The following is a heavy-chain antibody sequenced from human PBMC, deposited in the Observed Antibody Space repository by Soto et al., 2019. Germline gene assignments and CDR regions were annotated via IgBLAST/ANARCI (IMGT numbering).Heavy chain of an antibody. J-gene: IGHJ4*01. V-gene: IGHV4-39*07. CDR2: IYYHGNT. D-gene: IGHD4-17*01. Sequence: SETLSLTCAVSGGPISSRTYSWGWIRQPPGKSLEWIGTIYYHGNTYYNPSLKSRVTISVDTSRTQFSLIVTSVTAADTAVYYCARAVLHWGQGTLVTLS. CDR1: GGPISSRTYS. CDR3: ARAVLH.